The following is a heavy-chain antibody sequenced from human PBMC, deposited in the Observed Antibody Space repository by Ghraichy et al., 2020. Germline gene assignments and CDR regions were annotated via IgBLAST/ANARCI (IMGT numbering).Heavy chain of an antibody. CDR3: AKDYYDSSGYSFSLPPDAFDI. D-gene: IGHD3-22*01. CDR2: ISWNSGSI. CDR1: GFTFDDYA. J-gene: IGHJ3*02. Sequence: GGSLRLSCAASGFTFDDYAMHWVRQAPGKGLEWVSGISWNSGSIGYADSVKGRFTISRDNAKNSLYLQMNSLRAEDTTLYYCAKDYYDSSGYSFSLPPDAFDIWGQGTMVTVSS. V-gene: IGHV3-9*01.